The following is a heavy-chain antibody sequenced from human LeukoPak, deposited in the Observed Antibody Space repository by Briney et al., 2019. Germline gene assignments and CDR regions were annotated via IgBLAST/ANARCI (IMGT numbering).Heavy chain of an antibody. V-gene: IGHV3-30*18. Sequence: GGSLRLSCAASGFTFRSYGMHWVRQAPGKGLEWVAVISYDGSNKYYADSVKGRFTISRDNSKNTLYLQMNSLKAEDTAVYYCAKRLPYGDYFDYWGQGTLVTVSS. J-gene: IGHJ4*02. D-gene: IGHD4-17*01. CDR2: ISYDGSNK. CDR1: GFTFRSYG. CDR3: AKRLPYGDYFDY.